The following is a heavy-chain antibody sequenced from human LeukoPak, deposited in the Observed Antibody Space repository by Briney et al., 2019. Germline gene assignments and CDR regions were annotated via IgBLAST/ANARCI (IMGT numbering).Heavy chain of an antibody. J-gene: IGHJ4*02. CDR3: AREATAAAYFDH. D-gene: IGHD6-13*01. V-gene: IGHV3-30-3*01. Sequence: GGSLRLSCTASGFTFSAYTMHWVRQAPGEGLEWVAVLSSDGSTKYYADSVKGRFTISRDNSQNTLYLQMNSLRAEDSAVYYCAREATAAAYFDHWGQGTLVTVSS. CDR2: LSSDGSTK. CDR1: GFTFSAYT.